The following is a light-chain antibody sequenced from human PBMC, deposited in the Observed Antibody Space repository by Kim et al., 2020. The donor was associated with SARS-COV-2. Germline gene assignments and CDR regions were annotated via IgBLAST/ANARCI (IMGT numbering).Light chain of an antibody. J-gene: IGLJ3*02. CDR2: AYD. CDR1: SSNIGKNT. CDR3: AAWDDSLSSPV. V-gene: IGLV1-44*01. Sequence: QPVLTQPPSVSATPGQRVTISCSGSSSNIGKNTVNWFQQVPGMAPKLLISAYDQRPSGIPDRFSGSKSGTSASLAISGLQSEDEADYYCAAWDDSLSSPVFGGGTKVTVL.